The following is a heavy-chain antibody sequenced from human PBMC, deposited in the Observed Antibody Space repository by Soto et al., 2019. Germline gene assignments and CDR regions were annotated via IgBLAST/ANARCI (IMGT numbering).Heavy chain of an antibody. D-gene: IGHD6-19*01. Sequence: PSETLSLTCTVSGGSVSSGSYYWSWIRQPPGKGLEWIGYIYYSGSTNYNPSLKSRVTISVDTSKNQFSLKLSSVTAADTAVHYCAREVGDSSGALVDYWGQGTLVTVSS. J-gene: IGHJ4*02. CDR3: AREVGDSSGALVDY. CDR2: IYYSGST. V-gene: IGHV4-61*01. CDR1: GGSVSSGSYY.